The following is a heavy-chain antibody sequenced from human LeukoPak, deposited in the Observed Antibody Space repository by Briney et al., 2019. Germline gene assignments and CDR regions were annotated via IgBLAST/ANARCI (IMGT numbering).Heavy chain of an antibody. CDR2: ISGSGGST. Sequence: GGSLRLSCAASGFTFGSYAMSWVRQAPGKGLEWVSAISGSGGSTYYADSVKGRFTISRDNSKNTLYLQMNSLRAEDTAVYYCAKDRQDSSGWPGAFDIWGQGTMVTVSS. CDR3: AKDRQDSSGWPGAFDI. V-gene: IGHV3-23*01. D-gene: IGHD6-19*01. CDR1: GFTFGSYA. J-gene: IGHJ3*02.